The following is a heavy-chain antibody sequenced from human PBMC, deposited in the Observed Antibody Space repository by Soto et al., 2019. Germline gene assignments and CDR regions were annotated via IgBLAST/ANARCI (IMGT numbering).Heavy chain of an antibody. CDR2: IIPFSGTV. J-gene: IGHJ6*02. V-gene: IGHV1-69*13. Sequence: SVKVSCKTSGGAFISQSISWVLQAPGQGPEWMGGIIPFSGTVTYTQRFQGRLTLTADEPTKTAYMELSSLRSEDTAVYYCARGSYDSYAGFFGMDVWGQGTKVTVSS. CDR3: ARGSYDSYAGFFGMDV. D-gene: IGHD3-10*01. CDR1: GGAFISQS.